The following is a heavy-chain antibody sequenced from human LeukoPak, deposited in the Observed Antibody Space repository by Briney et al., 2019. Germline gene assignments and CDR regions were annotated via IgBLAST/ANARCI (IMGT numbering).Heavy chain of an antibody. CDR1: GGSFSGYY. D-gene: IGHD3-10*01. J-gene: IGHJ3*02. Sequence: SETLSLTCAVYGGSFSGYYWSWIRQPPGKGLEGMGEINHSGSTNYNPSLKSRVTISVDTSKNQFSLKLSSVTAADTAIYYCARGIVRGVSAPDMWGQGTMVTVSS. CDR2: INHSGST. V-gene: IGHV4-34*01. CDR3: ARGIVRGVSAPDM.